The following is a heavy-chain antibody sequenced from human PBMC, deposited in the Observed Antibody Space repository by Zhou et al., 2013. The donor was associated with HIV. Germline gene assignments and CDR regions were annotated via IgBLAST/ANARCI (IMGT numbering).Heavy chain of an antibody. CDR2: INPNSAGT. CDR1: GYTFTGYY. CDR3: ARDRVLTYYYGSGRLYGVDV. J-gene: IGHJ6*02. V-gene: IGHV1-2*02. D-gene: IGHD3-10*01. Sequence: QVQLVQSGAEVKKPGASVKVSCKASGYTFTGYYMHWVRQAPGQGLEWMGWINPNSAGTNYAQKFQGRVTMTRDTSISTAYMELSRLRSDDTAVYYCARDRVLTYYYGSGRLYGVDVWGQGPRSPVSS.